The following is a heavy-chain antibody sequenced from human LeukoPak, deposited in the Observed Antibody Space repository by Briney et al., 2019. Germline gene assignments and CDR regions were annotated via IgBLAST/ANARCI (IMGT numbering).Heavy chain of an antibody. D-gene: IGHD2-2*01. CDR3: ARKVPAAMPRKYYYYMDV. CDR1: GGSISSSSYY. V-gene: IGHV4-39*07. Sequence: SETLSLTCTVSGGSISSSSYYWGWIRQPPGKGLEWIGSIYYSGSTYYNPSLKSRVTISVDTSKNQFSLKLSSVTAADTAVYYCARKVPAAMPRKYYYYMDVWGKGTTVTVSS. CDR2: IYYSGST. J-gene: IGHJ6*03.